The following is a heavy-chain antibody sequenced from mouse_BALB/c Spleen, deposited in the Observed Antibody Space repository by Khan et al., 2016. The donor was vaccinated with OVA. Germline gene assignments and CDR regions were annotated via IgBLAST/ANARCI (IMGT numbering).Heavy chain of an antibody. Sequence: VQLKQSGTELVKPGASVKISCKASGYTFTSYFLYWVKQRPGQGLEWIGGINPSNGGSHFNEKFKSKATLTVDKSSSTAYMQFSSLTSEDSAVYYCARSGYGNPFAYWGQGTLVTVSA. V-gene: IGHV1-53*01. CDR2: INPSNGGS. D-gene: IGHD2-1*01. J-gene: IGHJ3*01. CDR1: GYTFTSYF. CDR3: ARSGYGNPFAY.